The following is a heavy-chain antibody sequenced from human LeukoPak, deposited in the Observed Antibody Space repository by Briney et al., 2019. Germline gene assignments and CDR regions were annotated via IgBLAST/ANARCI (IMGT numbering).Heavy chain of an antibody. V-gene: IGHV1-69*05. Sequence: PAASVKVSCKASGGTFSSYTISWVRQAPGQGLEWMGGTIPIFGTANYAQKFQGRVTITTDESTSTAYMELSSLRSEDTAVYYCARSLICGGSCYFPLSFDYWGQGTLVTVSS. CDR1: GGTFSSYT. J-gene: IGHJ4*02. CDR2: TIPIFGTA. D-gene: IGHD2-15*01. CDR3: ARSLICGGSCYFPLSFDY.